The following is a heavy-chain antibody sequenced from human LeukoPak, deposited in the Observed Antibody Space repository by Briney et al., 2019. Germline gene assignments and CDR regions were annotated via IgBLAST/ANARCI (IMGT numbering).Heavy chain of an antibody. J-gene: IGHJ4*02. D-gene: IGHD3-3*01. CDR2: ISGSGGST. V-gene: IGHV3-23*01. CDR3: ARASFGVIVGPDY. Sequence: GGSLRLSCAASGFTFSSYAMSWVRQAPGKGLEWVSTISGSGGSTYYADSVKGRFTISRDNSKNTLSLQMNSLRAEDTAVYYCARASFGVIVGPDYWGQGTLVTVSS. CDR1: GFTFSSYA.